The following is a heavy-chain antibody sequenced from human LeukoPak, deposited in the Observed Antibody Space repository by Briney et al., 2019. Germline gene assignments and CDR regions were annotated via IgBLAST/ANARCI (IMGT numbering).Heavy chain of an antibody. CDR2: ISGSGGNT. Sequence: PGGSLRLSCAASGFTFSSYAMSWVRQAPGKGLEWVSTISGSGGNTYYADSVKGRFTISRDNSKNTLYLQMDSLRADDTAVYYCAKTDYSNYYVDYWGQGTLVTVSS. J-gene: IGHJ4*02. CDR3: AKTDYSNYYVDY. V-gene: IGHV3-23*01. D-gene: IGHD4-11*01. CDR1: GFTFSSYA.